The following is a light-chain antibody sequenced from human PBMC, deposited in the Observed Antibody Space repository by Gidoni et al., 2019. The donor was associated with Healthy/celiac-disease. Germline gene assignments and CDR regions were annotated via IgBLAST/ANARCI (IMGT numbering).Light chain of an antibody. CDR1: QSVSSY. J-gene: IGKJ1*01. CDR2: DAS. Sequence: EIVLTQSPATLSLSPGERPTLSCRASQSVSSYLAWYQQKPGQAPRLLIYDASNRATGIPARFSGSGSGTDFTLTISSLEPEDFAVYYCQQRSNWPGTFGQGTKVEIK. V-gene: IGKV3-11*01. CDR3: QQRSNWPGT.